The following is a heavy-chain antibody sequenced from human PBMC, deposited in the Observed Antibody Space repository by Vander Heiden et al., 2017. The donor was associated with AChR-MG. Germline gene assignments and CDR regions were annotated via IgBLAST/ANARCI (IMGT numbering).Heavy chain of an antibody. CDR1: GGSFSGYY. Sequence: QVQLQQWGAGLLKPSETLSLTCAVYGGSFSGYYWGWSRQPPGKGLEWIGEINHSGSTNHNPSLKSRVTISVDTSKNQFSLKLSSVTAADTAVYYCARVDRMVRGVIRYYYYGMDVWGQGTTVTVSS. J-gene: IGHJ6*02. CDR3: ARVDRMVRGVIRYYYYGMDV. CDR2: INHSGST. D-gene: IGHD3-10*01. V-gene: IGHV4-34*01.